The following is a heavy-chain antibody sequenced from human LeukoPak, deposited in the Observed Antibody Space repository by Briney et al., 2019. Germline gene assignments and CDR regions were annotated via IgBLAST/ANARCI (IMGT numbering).Heavy chain of an antibody. CDR2: IHSGGNT. CDR1: GFTVSSNY. Sequence: GRSLGLSCAVSGFTVSSNYMSWVRQAPGKGLEWVSLIHSGGNTDYADSLKDRVTISRDSSKNMVNLQINSLRPEDTAVYYCARERRYCSGDNCYSGHDYWGQGTLVIVSS. J-gene: IGHJ4*02. CDR3: ARERRYCSGDNCYSGHDY. V-gene: IGHV3-53*01. D-gene: IGHD2-15*01.